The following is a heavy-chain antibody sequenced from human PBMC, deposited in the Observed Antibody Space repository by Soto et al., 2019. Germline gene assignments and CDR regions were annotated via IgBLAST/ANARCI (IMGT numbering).Heavy chain of an antibody. CDR2: IYYSGST. V-gene: IGHV4-59*01. CDR3: ARGGIGVVVPAATHSWYWFDP. J-gene: IGHJ5*02. D-gene: IGHD2-2*01. Sequence: PSETLSLTCTVSGGSISSYYWSWIRQPPGKGLEWIGYIYYSGSTNYNPSLKSRVTISVDTSKNQFSLKLSSVTAAETAVYYCARGGIGVVVPAATHSWYWFDPWGQGTLVTVSS. CDR1: GGSISSYY.